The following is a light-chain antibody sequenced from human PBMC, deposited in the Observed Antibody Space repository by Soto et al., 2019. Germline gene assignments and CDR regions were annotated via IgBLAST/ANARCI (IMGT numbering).Light chain of an antibody. CDR1: HTISTY. CDR2: AAS. CDR3: QQSYSTPLT. Sequence: DIRMTQSPSSLSASVGDRVTITCRASHTISTYLNWYHQKPGKAPKLLIYAASTLPSGVPSRFSGSKSGTDFTLTISSLQPEDFATYYCQQSYSTPLTFGGGTKVDIK. V-gene: IGKV1-39*01. J-gene: IGKJ4*01.